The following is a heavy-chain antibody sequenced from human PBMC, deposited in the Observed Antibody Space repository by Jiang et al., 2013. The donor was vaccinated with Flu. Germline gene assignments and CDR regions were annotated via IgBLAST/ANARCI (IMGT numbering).Heavy chain of an antibody. CDR2: INTGNGNT. V-gene: IGHV1-3*04. J-gene: IGHJ3*01. Sequence: EVRKPGASVKVSCKASGYTFTYYTIHWVRQAPGQRLEWMGWINTGNGNTKYSQRFQGRVTISSDTSANTASLELSSLRSEDTAVYYCARGGNMASRPKALDVWGQGTMVTVSS. CDR3: ARGGNMASRPKALDV. CDR1: GYTFTYYT. D-gene: IGHD6-6*01.